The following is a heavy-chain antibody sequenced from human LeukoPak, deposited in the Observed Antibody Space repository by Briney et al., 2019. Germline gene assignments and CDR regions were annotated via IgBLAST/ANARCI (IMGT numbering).Heavy chain of an antibody. CDR1: GFTFSSYW. D-gene: IGHD3-22*01. Sequence: GGSLRLSCAASGFTFSSYWMHWVRQAPGKGLVWVSRISDGGSTTTYADSVKGRFTISRDNAKNTLYLQMNGLRAEDTAVYYRSRSAYYDGSGNYYDYWGQGTLVTVS. CDR3: SRSAYYDGSGNYYDY. CDR2: ISDGGSTT. V-gene: IGHV3-74*01. J-gene: IGHJ4*02.